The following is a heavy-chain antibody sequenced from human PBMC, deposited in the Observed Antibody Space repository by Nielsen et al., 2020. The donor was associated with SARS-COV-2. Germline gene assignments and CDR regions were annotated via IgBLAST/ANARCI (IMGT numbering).Heavy chain of an antibody. D-gene: IGHD6-19*01. J-gene: IGHJ4*02. CDR1: GFTFSSYA. Sequence: GESLKISCAASGFTFSSYAMSWVRQAPGKGLEWVSVIYSGGSTYYADSVKGRFTISRDNSKNTLYLQMNSLRAEDTAVYYCARAASIAVAGDYWGQGTLVTVSS. V-gene: IGHV3-66*01. CDR2: IYSGGST. CDR3: ARAASIAVAGDY.